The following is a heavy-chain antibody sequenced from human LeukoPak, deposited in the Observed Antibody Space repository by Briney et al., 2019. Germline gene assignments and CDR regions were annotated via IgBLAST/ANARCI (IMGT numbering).Heavy chain of an antibody. CDR3: ASGGILTGLDY. V-gene: IGHV4-34*01. J-gene: IGHJ4*02. Sequence: SETQSLTCAVYGGSFSGYYWSWIRQPPGKGLEWIGEINHSGSTNYNPSLKSRVTISVDTSKNQFSLKLSSVTAADTAVYYCASGGILTGLDYWGQGTLVTVSS. CDR1: GGSFSGYY. CDR2: INHSGST. D-gene: IGHD3-9*01.